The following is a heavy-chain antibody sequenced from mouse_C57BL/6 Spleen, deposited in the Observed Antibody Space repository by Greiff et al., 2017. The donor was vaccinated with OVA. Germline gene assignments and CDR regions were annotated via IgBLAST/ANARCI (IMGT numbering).Heavy chain of an antibody. CDR2: ISDGGSYT. Sequence: EVKLVESGGGLVKPGGSLKLSCAASGFTFSSYAMSWVRQTPEKRLEWVATISDGGSYTYYPDNVKGRFTISRDNAKNNLYLQMSHLKSEDTAMYYCARDLRGYWYFDVWGTGTTVTVSS. CDR3: ARDLRGYWYFDV. CDR1: GFTFSSYA. J-gene: IGHJ1*03. D-gene: IGHD3-3*01. V-gene: IGHV5-4*01.